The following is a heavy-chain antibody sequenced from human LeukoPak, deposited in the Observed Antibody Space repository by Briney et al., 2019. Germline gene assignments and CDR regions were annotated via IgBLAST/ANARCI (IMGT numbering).Heavy chain of an antibody. CDR1: GFAFSSYT. J-gene: IGHJ4*02. Sequence: GGSLRLSCAACGFAFSSYTMNWARQAPGKGLEWVASINSGGTTTHYAFSVKGRFTISRDNAQNVLYLQMNGLRGDDAAVYYCLRGDSRDFWGQGTLVTVSS. V-gene: IGHV3-21*06. D-gene: IGHD3-22*01. CDR2: INSGGTTT. CDR3: LRGDSRDF.